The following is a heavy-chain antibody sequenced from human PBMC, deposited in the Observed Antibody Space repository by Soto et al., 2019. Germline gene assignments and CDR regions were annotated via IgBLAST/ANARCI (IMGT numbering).Heavy chain of an antibody. Sequence: ASVKVSCKASGGTFSSYAISWVRQAPGQGLEWMGGIIPIFGTANYAQKFQGRVTITADESTSTAYMELSSLRSEDTAVYYCAREMEMATITGGYYYYGMDVWGQGTTVTVSS. CDR1: GGTFSSYA. CDR2: IIPIFGTA. V-gene: IGHV1-69*13. J-gene: IGHJ6*02. CDR3: AREMEMATITGGYYYYGMDV. D-gene: IGHD5-12*01.